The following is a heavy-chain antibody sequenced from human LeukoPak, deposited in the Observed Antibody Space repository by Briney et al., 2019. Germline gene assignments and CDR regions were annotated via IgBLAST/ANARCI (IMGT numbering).Heavy chain of an antibody. D-gene: IGHD3-10*01. V-gene: IGHV1-3*01. CDR1: GYTFTNYA. J-gene: IGHJ4*02. Sequence: ASVKVSCKASGYTFTNYAIHWVRQAPGQRLEWMGWNNAGNGNTKFSQNFQGRVTIARDTAATTAYMDLNSLRSEDTAVYYCVRGLLWFGELSPPGYWGQGTLVTVSS. CDR3: VRGLLWFGELSPPGY. CDR2: NNAGNGNT.